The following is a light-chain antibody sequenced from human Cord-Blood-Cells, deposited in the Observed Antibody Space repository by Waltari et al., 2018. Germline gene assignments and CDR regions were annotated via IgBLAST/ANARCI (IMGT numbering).Light chain of an antibody. CDR1: QSISSW. CDR2: KAS. V-gene: IGKV1-5*03. CDR3: QQYNSYST. Sequence: DIQMTQSPSTLSASVGDRVTITCRASQSISSWLAWYQSKPGKAPKLLIYKASSLESGVPSRFSGSGSETEFTLTISSLQPDDFATYYCQQYNSYSTFGQGTKVEIK. J-gene: IGKJ1*01.